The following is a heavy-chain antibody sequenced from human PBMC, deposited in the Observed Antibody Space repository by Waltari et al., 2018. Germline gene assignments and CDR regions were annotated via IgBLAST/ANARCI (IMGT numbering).Heavy chain of an antibody. V-gene: IGHV3-9*01. J-gene: IGHJ3*02. CDR3: AKGLYGSGSLYDAFDI. CDR2: ISWNSGSI. D-gene: IGHD3-10*01. CDR1: GFTFDDYA. Sequence: EVQLVESGGGLVQPGRSLRLSCAASGFTFDDYAMHWVRQAPGKGLEWVSGISWNSGSIGYADSLKGRFTISRDNAKNSLYLQMNSLRAEDTALYYCAKGLYGSGSLYDAFDIWGQGTMVTVSS.